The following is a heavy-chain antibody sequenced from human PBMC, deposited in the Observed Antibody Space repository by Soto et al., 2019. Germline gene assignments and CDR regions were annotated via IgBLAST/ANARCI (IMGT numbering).Heavy chain of an antibody. J-gene: IGHJ4*02. CDR2: VNFDGSIT. CDR1: GFTFSSHW. V-gene: IGHV3-74*01. CDR3: ARGASGTYKLDY. D-gene: IGHD3-10*01. Sequence: EGQLVESGGGLLQPGGSLRLSCAASGFTFSSHWMHWVRQSPGKGLVWVSRVNFDGSITNYADSVKGRFTISRDNAKNTVYLQMNSLRAEDTAVYYCARGASGTYKLDYWGQGTLVTVSS.